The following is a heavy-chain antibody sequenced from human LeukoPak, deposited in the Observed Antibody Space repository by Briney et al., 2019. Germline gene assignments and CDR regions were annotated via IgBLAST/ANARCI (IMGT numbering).Heavy chain of an antibody. CDR2: IKQDGSEK. Sequence: GGSLRLSCAASGFTFSSYWMSWVRQAPGKGLEWVANIKQDGSEKYYVDSVKGRFTISRDNAKNSLYLQMNSLRAEETAVYYCAKVGAGVRGVMDSWGQGTLVTVSS. CDR1: GFTFSSYW. CDR3: AKVGAGVRGVMDS. V-gene: IGHV3-7*05. D-gene: IGHD3-10*01. J-gene: IGHJ4*02.